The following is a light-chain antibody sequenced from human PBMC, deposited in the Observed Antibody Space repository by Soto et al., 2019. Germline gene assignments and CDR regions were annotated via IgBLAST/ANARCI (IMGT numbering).Light chain of an antibody. V-gene: IGKV3-20*01. Sequence: ELVLTQSPGTLSSSPGERATLSCRASQSISSNYLAWYQQKPGQAPRLLIYAASSRATGIPDRFSGSGSGTDFPLTISRLEPEDFAVYYCPQYGSSPPYAFGQGTTLEIK. J-gene: IGKJ2*01. CDR2: AAS. CDR1: QSISSNY. CDR3: PQYGSSPPYA.